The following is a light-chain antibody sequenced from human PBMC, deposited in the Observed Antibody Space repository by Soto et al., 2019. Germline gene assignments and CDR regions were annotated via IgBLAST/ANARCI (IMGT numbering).Light chain of an antibody. CDR3: QQADSLPFT. J-gene: IGKJ3*01. CDR2: AAS. Sequence: DIQMTQSPSSVSASVGDRVTITCRASQGISRWLAWYQQKPGKAPKLLIYAASSLQSGVPSRFSGSASGTDFPLTISILPPEDSAIYYCQQADSLPFTFGPGTKLDIK. V-gene: IGKV1-12*01. CDR1: QGISRW.